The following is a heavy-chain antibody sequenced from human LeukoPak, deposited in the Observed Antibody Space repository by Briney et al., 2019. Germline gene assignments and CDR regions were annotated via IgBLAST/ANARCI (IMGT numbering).Heavy chain of an antibody. D-gene: IGHD5-24*01. CDR2: ISYDGSNK. CDR1: GFAFNTYA. J-gene: IGHJ6*04. Sequence: GRSLRLSCAASGFAFNTYAMHWVRQAPGKGLEWVAVISYDGSNKYYADSVKGRFTISRDNSKNTLYLQMNSLRAENTAVYYCARLAQFYGMDVWGKGTTVTVSS. V-gene: IGHV3-30*19. CDR3: ARLAQFYGMDV.